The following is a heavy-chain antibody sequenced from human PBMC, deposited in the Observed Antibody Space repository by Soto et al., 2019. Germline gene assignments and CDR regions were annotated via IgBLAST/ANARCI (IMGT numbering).Heavy chain of an antibody. CDR3: ARDSSSSGHYYYYGMDV. D-gene: IGHD6-13*01. V-gene: IGHV1-18*01. Sequence: QVPLVQSGAEVKKPGASVKVSCKASGYTFTSYGISWVRQAPGQGLEWMGWISAYNGNTNYAQKLQGRVTMTTDTSTSTAYMELRSLRSDDTAVYYCARDSSSSGHYYYYGMDVWGQGTTVTVSS. J-gene: IGHJ6*02. CDR2: ISAYNGNT. CDR1: GYTFTSYG.